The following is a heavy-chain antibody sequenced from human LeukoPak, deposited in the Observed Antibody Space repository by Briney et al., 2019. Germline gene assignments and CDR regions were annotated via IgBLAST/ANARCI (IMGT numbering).Heavy chain of an antibody. CDR2: ISGSGGST. Sequence: PGGSLRLSCAASGFTFSSYAMSWVRQAPGKGLEWVSAISGSGGSTYYADSVKGRFTISRDNSKNTLYLQMNSLRAEDTAVYYCAKEGAARPPRNQYFDYWGQGTLVTVSS. CDR1: GFTFSSYA. D-gene: IGHD6-6*01. V-gene: IGHV3-23*01. J-gene: IGHJ4*02. CDR3: AKEGAARPPRNQYFDY.